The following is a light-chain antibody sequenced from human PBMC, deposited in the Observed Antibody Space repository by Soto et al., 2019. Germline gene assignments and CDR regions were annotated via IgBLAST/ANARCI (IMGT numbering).Light chain of an antibody. CDR3: QQYNNWPNT. CDR1: ESVSSN. J-gene: IGKJ2*01. V-gene: IGKV3-15*01. CDR2: GAS. Sequence: ERVMTQSPATLSVSPGERATLSCRANESVSSNLAWYQQKRGQAPRFLIYGASTRATGIPARFSGSGSGTEFTLTISSLQSEDFAVYYCQQYNNWPNTFGQGTKLEIK.